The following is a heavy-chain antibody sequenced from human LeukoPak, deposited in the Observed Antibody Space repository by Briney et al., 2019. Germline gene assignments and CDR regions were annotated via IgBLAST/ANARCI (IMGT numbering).Heavy chain of an antibody. D-gene: IGHD3-3*01. CDR2: IRDDGSNK. V-gene: IGHV3-30*02. CDR1: GFTFSSYG. J-gene: IGHJ6*03. Sequence: PGGSLRLSCAASGFTFSSYGMHWVRQAPGKGLEWVAFIRDDGSNKYHADSVKGRFTISRDNAKYSLYLQMNSLRAEDTAVYYCARAPALRFLEYYYYYMDVWGTGTTVTVSS. CDR3: ARAPALRFLEYYYYYMDV.